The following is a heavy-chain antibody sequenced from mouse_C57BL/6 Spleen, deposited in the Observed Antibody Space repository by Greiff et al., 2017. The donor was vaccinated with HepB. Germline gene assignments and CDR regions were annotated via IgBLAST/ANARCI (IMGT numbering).Heavy chain of an antibody. Sequence: EVHLVESGGGLVKPGGSLKLSCAASGFTFSSYTMSWVRQTPEKRLEWVATISGGGGNTYYPDSVKGRFTISRDNAKNTLYLQMSSLRSEDTALYYCARPSLRDYFDYWGQGTTLTVSS. D-gene: IGHD1-1*01. CDR2: ISGGGGNT. CDR1: GFTFSSYT. J-gene: IGHJ2*01. CDR3: ARPSLRDYFDY. V-gene: IGHV5-9*01.